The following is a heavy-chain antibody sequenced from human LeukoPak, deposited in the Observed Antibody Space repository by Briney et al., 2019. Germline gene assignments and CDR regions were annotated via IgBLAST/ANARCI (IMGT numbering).Heavy chain of an antibody. CDR3: ARGQSSGWYYY. CDR1: GGSISSSSYY. CDR2: IYYSGST. Sequence: SETLSLTCTVSGGSISSSSYYWGWIRQPPGKGLEWIGSIYYSGSTYYNPSLKSRVTISVDTSKNQFSLKLSSVTAADTAVYYCARGQSSGWYYYWGQGTLVTVSS. D-gene: IGHD6-19*01. V-gene: IGHV4-39*01. J-gene: IGHJ4*02.